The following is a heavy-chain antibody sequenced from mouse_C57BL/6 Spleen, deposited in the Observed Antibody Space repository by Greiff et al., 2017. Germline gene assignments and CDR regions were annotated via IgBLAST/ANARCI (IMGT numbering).Heavy chain of an antibody. CDR2: IWRGGST. J-gene: IGHJ4*01. V-gene: IGHV2-5*01. D-gene: IGHD1-2*01. Sequence: VQVVESGPGLVQPSQSLSITCTVSGFSLTSYGVHWVRQSPGKGLEWLGVIWRGGSTDYNAAFMSRLSITKDNSKSQVFFKMNSLQADDTAIYYCAKGGYGGYAMDYWGQGTSVTVSS. CDR1: GFSLTSYG. CDR3: AKGGYGGYAMDY.